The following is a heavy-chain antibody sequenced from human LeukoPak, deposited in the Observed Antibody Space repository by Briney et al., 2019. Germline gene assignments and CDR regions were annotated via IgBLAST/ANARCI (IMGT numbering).Heavy chain of an antibody. CDR2: INTDGSDR. D-gene: IGHD3-10*01. Sequence: GGSLRLSCAASGFTFSSNYMHWVRQAPGKGLVWVSRINTDGSDRTHADFVKGRFTISRDNAKNTLYLEMNSLRAEDTAIYYCARALRSPGDSGLDYWGQGALVTVSS. CDR1: GFTFSSNY. V-gene: IGHV3-74*03. J-gene: IGHJ4*02. CDR3: ARALRSPGDSGLDY.